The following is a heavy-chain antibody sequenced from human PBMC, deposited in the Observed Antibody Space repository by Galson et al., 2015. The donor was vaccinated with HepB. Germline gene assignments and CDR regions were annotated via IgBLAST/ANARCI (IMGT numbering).Heavy chain of an antibody. J-gene: IGHJ4*02. D-gene: IGHD3-22*01. CDR2: IDPGDSYT. CDR3: ASGGSGYHYADY. CDR1: FRSTTYW. V-gene: IGHV5-10-1*04. Sequence: QSGAEVKKPGQSLRIPCRFRSTTYWISWVRQTPGKGLEWMGTIDPGDSYTKYSPSFQGQVTISVDKSFNTAYLQWSGLKASDSAMYYCASGGSGYHYADYWGQGTLLTVSS.